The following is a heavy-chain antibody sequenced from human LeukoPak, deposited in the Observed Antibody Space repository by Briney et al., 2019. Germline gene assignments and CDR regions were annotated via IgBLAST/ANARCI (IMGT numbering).Heavy chain of an antibody. CDR2: IYTSGST. CDR1: GFSVSSTY. D-gene: IGHD3-10*01. Sequence: GGSLRLSCAASGFSVSSTYMSWVRQAPGKGLEWVSLIYTSGSTFYADSVMGRFTISRDNSKNTLFLQMNSLRAGDSAVYYCTRDRAGTQSWVEFDLWGQGTLVTVSS. CDR3: TRDRAGTQSWVEFDL. J-gene: IGHJ5*02. V-gene: IGHV3-66*03.